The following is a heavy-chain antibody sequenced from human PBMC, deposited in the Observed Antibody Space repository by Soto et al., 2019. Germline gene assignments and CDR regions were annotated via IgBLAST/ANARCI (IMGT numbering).Heavy chain of an antibody. V-gene: IGHV1-18*01. Sequence: ASVKVSCKASGYTFTSYDINWVRQAPGQGLEWMGWISAYNGNTNYAQKLQGRVTMTTDTSTSTAYMELRSLRSDDTAVYYCARPGPITGAYDYWGQGTLVTVSS. CDR1: GYTFTSYD. CDR2: ISAYNGNT. J-gene: IGHJ4*02. D-gene: IGHD1-20*01. CDR3: ARPGPITGAYDY.